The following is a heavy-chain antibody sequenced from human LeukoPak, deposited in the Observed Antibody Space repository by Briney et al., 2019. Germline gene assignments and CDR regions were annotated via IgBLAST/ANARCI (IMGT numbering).Heavy chain of an antibody. CDR1: GFPFDDYA. CDR3: ARKNEQGVTDF. J-gene: IGHJ4*02. CDR2: ISGDGGTT. D-gene: IGHD1-1*01. Sequence: GGSLRLSCAASGFPFDDYAMHWVRPPPGKGLEWVSLISGDGGTTYYEDSVKGRFTISRDDSKNTAFLQMNSLRPEDTALYYCARKNEQGVTDFWGQGALVTVSA. V-gene: IGHV3-43*02.